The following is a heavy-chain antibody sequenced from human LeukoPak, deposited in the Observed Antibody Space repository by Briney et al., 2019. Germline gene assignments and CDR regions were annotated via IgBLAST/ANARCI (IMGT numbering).Heavy chain of an antibody. CDR3: AGGSTSGAFDI. Sequence: GGSLRLSCAASGFTFSSYAMSWVRQAPGKGLEWVAVISYDGSNKYYGDSVKGRFTVSRDNSKNTLYLQMNSLRAEDTAVYYCAGGSTSGAFDIWGQGTLVTVSS. J-gene: IGHJ3*02. V-gene: IGHV3-33*08. D-gene: IGHD2-2*01. CDR2: ISYDGSNK. CDR1: GFTFSSYA.